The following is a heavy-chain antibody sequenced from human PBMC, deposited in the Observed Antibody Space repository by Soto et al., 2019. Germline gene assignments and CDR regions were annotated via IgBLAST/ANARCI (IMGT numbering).Heavy chain of an antibody. V-gene: IGHV1-18*01. CDR2: ISTYTGNT. J-gene: IGHJ6*02. CDR1: GYTFTNYD. D-gene: IGHD3-10*01. Sequence: QVHLVQSGAEVKKPGASVKVSCKASGYTFTNYDINWVRQAPGQGLEWMGWISTYTGNTNYAQKRQGRVTMTTDTSTSTAYMELRSLRSDDTAVYYCARGYYYGSGRPTPGGMDVWGQGTTVTVSS. CDR3: ARGYYYGSGRPTPGGMDV.